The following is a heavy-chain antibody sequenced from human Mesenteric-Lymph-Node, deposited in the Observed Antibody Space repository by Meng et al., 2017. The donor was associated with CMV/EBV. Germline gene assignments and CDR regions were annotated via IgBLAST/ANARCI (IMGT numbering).Heavy chain of an antibody. CDR2: IYYSGST. V-gene: IGHV4-39*07. J-gene: IGHJ5*02. CDR3: ARDGSSWYLREQNWFDP. D-gene: IGHD6-13*01. Sequence: SETLSLTCTVSGGSISSSSYYWGWIRQPPGKGLEWIGSIYYSGSTYYNPSLKSRVTISVDTSKNQFSLKLSSVTAADTAVYYCARDGSSWYLREQNWFDPWGQGTLVTVSS. CDR1: GGSISSSSYY.